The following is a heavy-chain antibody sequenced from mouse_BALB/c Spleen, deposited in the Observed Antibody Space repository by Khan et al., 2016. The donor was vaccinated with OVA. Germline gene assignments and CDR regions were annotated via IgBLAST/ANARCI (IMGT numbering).Heavy chain of an antibody. Sequence: QIQLVQSGPELKKPGETVKISCKASGYTFTNYGMNWVKQAPGKGLKWMGWINTYTGEPTYADDFKGRFAFSLENYASTAYLQINNLKNEDTAKYFCARRKPYWYFDLWGAGTTVTVSS. CDR2: INTYTGEP. V-gene: IGHV9-3-1*01. CDR1: GYTFTNYG. CDR3: ARRKPYWYFDL. J-gene: IGHJ1*01.